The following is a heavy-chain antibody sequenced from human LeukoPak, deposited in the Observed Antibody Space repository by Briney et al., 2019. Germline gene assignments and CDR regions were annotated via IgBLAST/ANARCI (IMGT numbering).Heavy chain of an antibody. CDR1: GFTFSSYA. Sequence: GSLSLSCAASGFTFSSYAMSWVRQAPGKGLEWVSAISGSGGSTYYADSVKGRFTISRDNSKNTLYLQMNSLRAEDTAVYYCAKNSYGSGSSLDYWGQGTLVTVSS. CDR3: AKNSYGSGSSLDY. CDR2: ISGSGGST. J-gene: IGHJ4*02. D-gene: IGHD3-10*01. V-gene: IGHV3-23*01.